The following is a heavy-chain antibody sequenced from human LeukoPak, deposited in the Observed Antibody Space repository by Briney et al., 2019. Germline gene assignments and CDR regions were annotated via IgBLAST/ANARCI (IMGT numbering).Heavy chain of an antibody. Sequence: PSETLSLTCTVSGGSISSYYWSWIRQPPGKGLEWIGYVYYSGSTNYNPSLKSRVTISVDTSKNQFSLKLSSVTAADTAVYYCARVRSYGTFDPWGQGALVTVSS. CDR3: ARVRSYGTFDP. CDR1: GGSISSYY. CDR2: VYYSGST. V-gene: IGHV4-59*01. D-gene: IGHD5-18*01. J-gene: IGHJ5*02.